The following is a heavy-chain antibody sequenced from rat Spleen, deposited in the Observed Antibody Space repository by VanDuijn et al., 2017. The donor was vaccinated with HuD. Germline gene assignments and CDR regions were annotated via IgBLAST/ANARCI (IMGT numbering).Heavy chain of an antibody. Sequence: EVQLVESGGGLVQPGRSLKLSCAASGFTFSDYYMAWVRQAPTKGLEWVASITTGGGSTYYRDSVKGRFTISRDNAKSSLYLQMDSLRSEDTATYYCARRHYGYTDYFDYWGQGVMVTVSS. CDR1: GFTFSDYY. CDR2: ITTGGGST. CDR3: ARRHYGYTDYFDY. V-gene: IGHV5-25*01. J-gene: IGHJ2*01. D-gene: IGHD1-9*01.